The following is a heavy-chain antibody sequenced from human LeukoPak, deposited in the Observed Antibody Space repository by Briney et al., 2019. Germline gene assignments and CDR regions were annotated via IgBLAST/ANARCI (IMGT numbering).Heavy chain of an antibody. J-gene: IGHJ5*02. Sequence: SETLSLTCTVSGGSISSYYWSWIRQPAGKGLEWIGRIYTSGSTNYNPSLKSRVTISVDTSKNQFSLKLSSMTAADTAVYYCARGGWCSSTSCFRYNWFDPWGQGTLVTVSS. V-gene: IGHV4-4*07. CDR3: ARGGWCSSTSCFRYNWFDP. CDR2: IYTSGST. D-gene: IGHD2-2*01. CDR1: GGSISSYY.